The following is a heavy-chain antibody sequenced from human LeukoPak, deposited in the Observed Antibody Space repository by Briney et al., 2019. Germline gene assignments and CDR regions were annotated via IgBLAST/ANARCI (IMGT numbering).Heavy chain of an antibody. J-gene: IGHJ4*02. CDR1: GFSFSTYS. CDR3: AKRVGSYYFDS. Sequence: GGSLRLSCAASGFSFSTYSMNWVRQAPGKGLEWVSYIHKSGTITYYRDSVKGRFTISRDNSKNTLYLQMNSLRAEDTALYYCAKRVGSYYFDSWGQGTLVTVSS. CDR2: IHKSGTIT. V-gene: IGHV3-48*01. D-gene: IGHD3-10*01.